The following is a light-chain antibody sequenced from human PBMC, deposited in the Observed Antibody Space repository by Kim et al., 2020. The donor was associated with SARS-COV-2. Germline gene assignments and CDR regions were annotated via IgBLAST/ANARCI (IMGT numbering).Light chain of an antibody. J-gene: IGLJ3*02. CDR2: DVS. CDR3: SSYASSSTLCV. CDR1: SSDVGGYNY. V-gene: IGLV2-14*01. Sequence: QSALTQPASVSGSPGQSITISCTGTSSDVGGYNYVSLYQQHPGKAPKLMIYDVSKRPSGVSNRFSGSKSGNTASLTISGLQAEDEADYYCSSYASSSTLCVFGGGTQLTVL.